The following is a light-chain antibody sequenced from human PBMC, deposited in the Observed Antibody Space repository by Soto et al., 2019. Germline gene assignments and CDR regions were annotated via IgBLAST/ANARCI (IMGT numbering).Light chain of an antibody. J-gene: IGKJ4*01. Sequence: EIVLTQSPGTLSLSPGERATLSCRASQSVSTYYFAWYQQKPGQAPRLLIYGASSRATGIPDRFSGSGSGTDFTLTISRLEPEDFAVYYCQQYGSSPRTFGGGTKVEIK. V-gene: IGKV3-20*01. CDR1: QSVSTYY. CDR3: QQYGSSPRT. CDR2: GAS.